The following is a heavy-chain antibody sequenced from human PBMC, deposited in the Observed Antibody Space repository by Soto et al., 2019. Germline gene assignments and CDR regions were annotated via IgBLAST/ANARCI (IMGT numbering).Heavy chain of an antibody. D-gene: IGHD6-13*01. CDR2: ISYDGSNK. Sequence: GGSLRLSCAASGFTFSSYGMHWVRQAPGKGLEWVAVISYDGSNKYYADSVKGRFTISRDNSKNTLYLQMNSLRAEDTAVYYCAKASLSSSWYGAFDIWGQGTMVTVSS. V-gene: IGHV3-30*18. CDR1: GFTFSSYG. CDR3: AKASLSSSWYGAFDI. J-gene: IGHJ3*02.